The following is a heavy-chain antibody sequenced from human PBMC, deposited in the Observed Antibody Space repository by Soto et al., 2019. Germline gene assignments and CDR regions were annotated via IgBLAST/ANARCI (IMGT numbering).Heavy chain of an antibody. Sequence: QVQLVQSGAEVKKPGASVKVSCKASGYTFTSYGISWVRQAPGQGLEWMGWISAYNGNTNYAQKLQGRVTRTTDTSTSTAYMELRSLRSDDTAVYYCAREWSYYDSSGYYYLDDYWGQGTLVTVSS. D-gene: IGHD3-22*01. J-gene: IGHJ4*02. CDR2: ISAYNGNT. CDR3: AREWSYYDSSGYYYLDDY. CDR1: GYTFTSYG. V-gene: IGHV1-18*01.